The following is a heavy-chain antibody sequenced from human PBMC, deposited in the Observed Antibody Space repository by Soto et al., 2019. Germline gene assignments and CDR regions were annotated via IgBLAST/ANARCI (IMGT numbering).Heavy chain of an antibody. Sequence: QVQLQESGPGLVKPSETLSLTCTVSGGSISSYYWSWIRQPPRKGLEWIGYIYYSGSTNYNHSLKGRVTISVDTSKNQFSLKLSSVTAADTAVYYCARASQQLQYFQHWGQGTLVTVSS. CDR1: GGSISSYY. CDR3: ARASQQLQYFQH. J-gene: IGHJ1*01. CDR2: IYYSGST. D-gene: IGHD6-13*01. V-gene: IGHV4-59*01.